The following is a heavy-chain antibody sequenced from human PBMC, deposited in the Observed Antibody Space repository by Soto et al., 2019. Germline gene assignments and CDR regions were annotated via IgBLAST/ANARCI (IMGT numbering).Heavy chain of an antibody. Sequence: ASVKVSCKASGYTFTSYAMHWVRQAPGQRLEWMGWINAGNGNTKYSQKFQGRVTITRDTSASTAYMELSSLRSEDTAVYYCARSYSSGWYGNWFDPWGQGTLVTVPQ. CDR2: INAGNGNT. CDR3: ARSYSSGWYGNWFDP. V-gene: IGHV1-3*01. D-gene: IGHD6-19*01. CDR1: GYTFTSYA. J-gene: IGHJ5*02.